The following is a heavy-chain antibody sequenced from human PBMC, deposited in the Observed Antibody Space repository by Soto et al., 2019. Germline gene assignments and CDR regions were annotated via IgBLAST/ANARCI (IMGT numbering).Heavy chain of an antibody. Sequence: SETLSLTCTVSGGSISSGGYYWSWIRQHPGKGLEWIGYIYYSGSTYYNPSLKSRVTISVDTSKNQFSLKLSSVTAADTAVYYCAREKFTLGGVPAYYFDYWVQGTLVTVSS. V-gene: IGHV4-31*03. D-gene: IGHD3-16*01. CDR2: IYYSGST. J-gene: IGHJ4*02. CDR3: AREKFTLGGVPAYYFDY. CDR1: GGSISSGGYY.